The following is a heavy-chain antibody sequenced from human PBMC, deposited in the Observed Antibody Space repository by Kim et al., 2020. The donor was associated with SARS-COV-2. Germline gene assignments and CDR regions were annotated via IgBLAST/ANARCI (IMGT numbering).Heavy chain of an antibody. D-gene: IGHD1-26*01. J-gene: IGHJ5*02. CDR3: ARDSSGSYAP. CDR2: IYYSGST. Sequence: SETLSLTCTVSGGSISSSSYYWGWIRQPPGKGLEWIGSIYYSGSTYYNPSLKSRVTISVDTSKNQFSLKLSSVTAADTAVYYCARDSSGSYAPWGQGTLVTVSS. V-gene: IGHV4-39*07. CDR1: GGSISSSSYY.